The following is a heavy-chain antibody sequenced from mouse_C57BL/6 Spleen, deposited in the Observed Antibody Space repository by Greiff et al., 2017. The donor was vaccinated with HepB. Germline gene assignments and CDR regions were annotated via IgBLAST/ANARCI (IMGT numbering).Heavy chain of an antibody. Sequence: QVQLQQPGAELVMPGASVKLSCKASGYTFTSYWMHWVKQRPGQGLEWIGEIDPSDSYTNYNQKFKAKSTLTVDKSSSTAYMQLSSLTSEDSAVYYCAIDGSSPYWGQGTLVTVSA. CDR3: AIDGSSPY. J-gene: IGHJ3*01. CDR1: GYTFTSYW. CDR2: IDPSDSYT. D-gene: IGHD2-3*01. V-gene: IGHV1-69*01.